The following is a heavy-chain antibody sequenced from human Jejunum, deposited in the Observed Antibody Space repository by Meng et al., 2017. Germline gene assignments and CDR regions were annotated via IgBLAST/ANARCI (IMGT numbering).Heavy chain of an antibody. CDR3: ARELPGTCWFDP. V-gene: IGHV1-46*01. CDR1: GYSFTSYQ. D-gene: IGHD6-13*01. J-gene: IGHJ5*02. CDR2: LNPSGGFT. Sequence: QLLYSWGVVEEPGSSVSVSCKASGYSFTSYQMHWVRQAPGQGLEYIGRLNPSGGFTSCEQKFQGRVTMTSDTSTSTVYLDLSSLRSEDTAVYFCARELPGTCWFDPWGQGTLVTVSS.